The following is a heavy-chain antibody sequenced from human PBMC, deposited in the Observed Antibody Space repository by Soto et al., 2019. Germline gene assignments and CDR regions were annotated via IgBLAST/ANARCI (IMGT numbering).Heavy chain of an antibody. D-gene: IGHD2-21*01. CDR1: GFTFSDAW. CDR2: IKEDGSEK. CDR3: ARDVRCLGGSSCYSYYYP. Sequence: GGSLRLSCAASGFTFSDAWMSWIRQAPGKGLEWVAKIKEDGSEKYYVDSVKGRFTISRDNAKNSLYVQMNNLRVEDTAVYYCARDVRCLGGSSCYSYYYPWGQGTQVTVSS. V-gene: IGHV3-7*01. J-gene: IGHJ5*02.